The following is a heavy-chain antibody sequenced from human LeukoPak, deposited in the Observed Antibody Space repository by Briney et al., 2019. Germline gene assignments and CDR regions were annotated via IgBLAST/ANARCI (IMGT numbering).Heavy chain of an antibody. J-gene: IGHJ4*02. D-gene: IGHD6-13*01. CDR3: ARDAVLRNIAAAGYFDY. V-gene: IGHV3-20*04. CDR2: INWNGGSA. CDR1: GFSFDDYG. Sequence: GGSLRLSCAASGFSFDDYGMSWVRQAPGKGLEWVSGINWNGGSAGYADSVKGRFTISRDNAKNSLYLQMNSLRAEDTALYYCARDAVLRNIAAAGYFDYWGQGTLVTVSS.